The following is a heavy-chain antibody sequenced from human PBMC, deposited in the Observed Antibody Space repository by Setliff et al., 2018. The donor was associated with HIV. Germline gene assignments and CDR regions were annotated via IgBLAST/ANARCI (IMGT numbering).Heavy chain of an antibody. D-gene: IGHD1-26*01. CDR1: GYSISSGYY. Sequence: PSETLSLTCTVSGYSISSGYYWGWIRQPPGKRLEWIGSIYHSGITYYNSSLKSRVTISVDTSKNQFSLNLTSVTAADTAVYYCARLGYSGSLVGAFDIWGQGTMVTVSS. J-gene: IGHJ3*02. CDR2: IYHSGIT. V-gene: IGHV4-38-2*02. CDR3: ARLGYSGSLVGAFDI.